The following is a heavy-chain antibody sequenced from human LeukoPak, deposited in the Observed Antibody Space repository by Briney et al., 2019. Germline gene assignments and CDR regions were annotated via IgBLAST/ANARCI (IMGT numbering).Heavy chain of an antibody. CDR2: ISGSGGST. J-gene: IGHJ4*02. D-gene: IGHD6-19*01. CDR3: AKDRERVAVAGTTPVDY. V-gene: IGHV3-23*01. CDR1: GFTFSSYA. Sequence: GGSLRLSCAASGFTFSSYAMSWVRQAPGKGLEWVSAISGSGGSTHYADSVKGRFTIPRDNSKNTLYLQVNSLRAEDTAVYYCAKDRERVAVAGTTPVDYWGQGTLVTVSS.